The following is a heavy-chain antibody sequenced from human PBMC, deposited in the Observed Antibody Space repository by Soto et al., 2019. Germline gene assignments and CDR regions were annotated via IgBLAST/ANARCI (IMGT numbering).Heavy chain of an antibody. CDR3: AKDTSKYSNNWPAYYGLDV. V-gene: IGHV3-30*18. Sequence: QVQLVESGGGVVQPGRSLRLSCAASGFTFSSFGMHWVRQAPGKGLEWVAVISFDGSNKYYADSVKGRFTISRDNSKHTLSLQMHSLKAEDTAVYYCAKDTSKYSNNWPAYYGLDVWGQGTTVTVSS. CDR1: GFTFSSFG. J-gene: IGHJ6*02. D-gene: IGHD1-1*01. CDR2: ISFDGSNK.